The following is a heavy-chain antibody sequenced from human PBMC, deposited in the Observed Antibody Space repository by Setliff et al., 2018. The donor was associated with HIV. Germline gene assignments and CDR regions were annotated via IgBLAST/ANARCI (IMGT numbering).Heavy chain of an antibody. CDR3: ARLIHTGLLYFDY. CDR2: IYTSGTT. Sequence: PSETLSLTCTVSGGSISSYFWGWIRQPPGKGLEWIGYIYTSGTTEYNPSLDSRVTISVDTSRDQFSLNLRSVTAADTALYFCARLIHTGLLYFDYWGLGMLVTVSS. J-gene: IGHJ4*02. CDR1: GGSISSYF. D-gene: IGHD2-8*02. V-gene: IGHV4-4*09.